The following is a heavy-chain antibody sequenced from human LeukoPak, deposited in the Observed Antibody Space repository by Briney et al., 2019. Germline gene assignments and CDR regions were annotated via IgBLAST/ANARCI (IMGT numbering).Heavy chain of an antibody. V-gene: IGHV3-33*01. J-gene: IGHJ4*02. D-gene: IGHD1-26*01. CDR1: GFTFSSYG. CDR3: ARAGYSGSYPIREPPFDY. Sequence: PWGSLRLSCAASGFTFSSYGMHWVRQAPGKGPEWVAVIWYDGSNRYYSDSVKGRFTISRDNSKNTLYLQMNSLRAEGTAVYYCARAGYSGSYPIREPPFDYWGQGTLVTVSS. CDR2: IWYDGSNR.